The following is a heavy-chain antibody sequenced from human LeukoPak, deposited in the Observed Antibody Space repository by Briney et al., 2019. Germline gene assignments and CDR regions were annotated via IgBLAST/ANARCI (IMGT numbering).Heavy chain of an antibody. D-gene: IGHD2-2*01. CDR3: ARHTAVVAPTAHFDY. CDR2: VYYTGSA. V-gene: IGHV4-39*01. CDR1: GGSITSSAYY. J-gene: IGHJ4*02. Sequence: SETLSLTCTVSGGSITSSAYYWGWIRQPPGKGLEWIGSVYYTGSASHNPSLKSRVTVSGDTSKNQFSLKLSSVTAADTAVYYCARHTAVVAPTAHFDYWGQGTLVTVSS.